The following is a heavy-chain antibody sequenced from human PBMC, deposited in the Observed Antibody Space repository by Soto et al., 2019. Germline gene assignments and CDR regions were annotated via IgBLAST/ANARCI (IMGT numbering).Heavy chain of an antibody. D-gene: IGHD2-2*01. CDR1: GYTFTGYY. CDR2: INPNSGGT. CDR3: ARGGIVVAFSNYYYYYGMDV. Sequence: VASVKVSCKASGYTFTGYYMHWVRQAPGQGLEWMGWINPNSGGTNYAQKFQGRVTMTRDTSISTAYMELSRLRSDDTAVYYCARGGIVVAFSNYYYYYGMDVWGQGTTVTVSS. V-gene: IGHV1-2*02. J-gene: IGHJ6*02.